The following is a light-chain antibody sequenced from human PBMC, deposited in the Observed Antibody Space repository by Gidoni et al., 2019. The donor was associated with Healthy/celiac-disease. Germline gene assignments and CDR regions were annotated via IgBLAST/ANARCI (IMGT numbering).Light chain of an antibody. CDR2: GAS. CDR3: QQYGSSPLT. CDR1: QSVSSSY. V-gene: IGKV3-20*01. Sequence: EIVLTQSPGTLSLSLGERATFSCRASQSVSSSYLAWYQQKPGQAPRLLIYGASSRATGIPDRFSGSGSGTDFTLTISRLEPEDFAVYYCQQYGSSPLTFGGXTKVEIK. J-gene: IGKJ4*01.